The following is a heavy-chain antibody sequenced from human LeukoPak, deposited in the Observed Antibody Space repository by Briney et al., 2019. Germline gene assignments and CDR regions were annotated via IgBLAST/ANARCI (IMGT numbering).Heavy chain of an antibody. Sequence: SETLSLTCTVSGGSISSYYWSWIRQPPGKGLEWIGYIYYSGSTNYNPSLKSRVTISVDRSKNQFSLKLSSVTAADTAVYYCARDRWSPLGGFDPWGQGTLVTVSS. CDR2: IYYSGST. CDR1: GGSISSYY. J-gene: IGHJ5*02. D-gene: IGHD3-3*01. CDR3: ARDRWSPLGGFDP. V-gene: IGHV4-59*12.